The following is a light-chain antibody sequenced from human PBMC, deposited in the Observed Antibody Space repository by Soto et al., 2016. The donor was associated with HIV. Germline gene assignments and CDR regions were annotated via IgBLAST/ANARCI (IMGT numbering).Light chain of an antibody. J-gene: IGKJ4*01. V-gene: IGKV2-28*01. CDR1: QTLLHSNGYNY. CDR3: MQALQTPLT. CDR2: LGS. Sequence: DVVMTQSPLSLPVTPGEPASISCRSSQTLLHSNGYNYLDWYLQKPGQSPQVLIYLGSNRASGVPDRISGSGSGTDFTLKISRVEADDVGVYYCMQALQTPLTFGGGTKVEIK.